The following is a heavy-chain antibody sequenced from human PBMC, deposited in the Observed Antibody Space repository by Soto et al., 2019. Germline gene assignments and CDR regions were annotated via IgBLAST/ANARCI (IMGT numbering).Heavy chain of an antibody. CDR2: ISGSGGST. J-gene: IGHJ4*02. V-gene: IGHV3-23*01. Sequence: GGSLRLSCAASGFTFSSYAMSWVRQAPGKGLEWVSAISGSGGSTYYTDSVKGRFTISRDNSKNTLYLQMNSLRAEDTAVYYCAVAGFSGWYGGTVDYWGQGTLVTVSS. D-gene: IGHD6-19*01. CDR3: AVAGFSGWYGGTVDY. CDR1: GFTFSSYA.